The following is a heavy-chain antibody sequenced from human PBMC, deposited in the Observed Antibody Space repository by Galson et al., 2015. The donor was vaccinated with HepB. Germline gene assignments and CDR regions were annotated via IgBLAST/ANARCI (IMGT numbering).Heavy chain of an antibody. CDR1: GFTFSDAW. D-gene: IGHD3-22*01. Sequence: SLRLSCAASGFTFSDAWMSWVRQAPGRGLEWVGRIKSKTDGETTDYAAPVKGRFTMSRDVSKDTLYLQMSGLKTEDTAVYYCTIVFDTMIAFHHWGLGTLVTVSS. J-gene: IGHJ1*01. V-gene: IGHV3-15*01. CDR2: IKSKTDGETT. CDR3: TIVFDTMIAFHH.